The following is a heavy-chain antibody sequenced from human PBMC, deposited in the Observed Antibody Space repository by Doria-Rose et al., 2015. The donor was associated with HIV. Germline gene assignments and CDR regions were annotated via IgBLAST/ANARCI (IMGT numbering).Heavy chain of an antibody. D-gene: IGHD1-26*01. J-gene: IGHJ4*02. CDR2: LYYSGST. CDR3: ARDSGSYNFDY. V-gene: IGHV4-31*02. Sequence: CIRQHAWNGLEWIGYLYYSGSTYYNPSLKSRVTISVDTSKNQFSLKLSSVTAADTAVYYCARDSGSYNFDYWGQGTLVTVSS.